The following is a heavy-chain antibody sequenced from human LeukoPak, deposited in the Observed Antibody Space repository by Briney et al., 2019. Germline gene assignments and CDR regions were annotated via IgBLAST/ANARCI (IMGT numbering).Heavy chain of an antibody. V-gene: IGHV4-34*01. CDR1: GESFSGYY. D-gene: IGHD6-13*01. CDR2: INHTGGT. J-gene: IGHJ6*02. CDR3: ASTSIAAAGKAFYYYGMDV. Sequence: SETLSLTCAVYGESFSGYYWSWIRQTPRKGLEWIGEINHTGGTNYNPSLKSRVTISGDTSKNQFSLKLSSVTAADTAVYYCASTSIAAAGKAFYYYGMDVWGQGTTVTVSS.